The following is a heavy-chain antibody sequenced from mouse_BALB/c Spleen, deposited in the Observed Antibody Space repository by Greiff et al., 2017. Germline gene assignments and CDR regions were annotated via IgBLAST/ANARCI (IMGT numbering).Heavy chain of an antibody. CDR1: GFNIKDYY. D-gene: IGHD1-1*01. J-gene: IGHJ3*01. CDR3: SADYGSTFAD. CDR2: IDPENGDT. V-gene: IGHV14-4*02. Sequence: VQLQQSGAELVRPGASVKLSCTASGFNIKDYYMHWVKQRPEQGLEWIGWIDPENGDTEYAPKFQGKATMTADTSSNTAYLQLSSLTSEDTAVYYCSADYGSTFADWGQGTLVTVSA.